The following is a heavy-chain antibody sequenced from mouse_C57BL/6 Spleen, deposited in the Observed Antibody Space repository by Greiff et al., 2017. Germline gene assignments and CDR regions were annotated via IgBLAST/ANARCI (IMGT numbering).Heavy chain of an antibody. CDR2: ISYDGSN. CDR1: GYSITSGYY. CDR3: ARPPSISWCFDV. J-gene: IGHJ1*03. V-gene: IGHV3-6*01. Sequence: EVKLQESGPGLVKPSQSLSLTCSVTGYSITSGYYWNWIRQFPGNKLEWMGYISYDGSNNYNPSLKNRISITRDTSKNQFFLKLNSVTTEDTATYYCARPPSISWCFDVWGTGTTVTVSS.